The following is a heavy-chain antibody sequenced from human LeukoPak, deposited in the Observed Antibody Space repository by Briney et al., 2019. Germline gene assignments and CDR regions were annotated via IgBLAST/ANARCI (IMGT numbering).Heavy chain of an antibody. D-gene: IGHD3-16*02. Sequence: KPSETLSLTCAVYGGSFSGYYWSWIRQPPGKGLEWIGEINHSGSTNYNPSLKSRVTISVDTSKNQFSLKLSSVTAADTAVYYCARVSRVIVRLRRNWFDPWAREPWSPSPQ. J-gene: IGHJ5*02. V-gene: IGHV4-34*01. CDR2: INHSGST. CDR3: ARVSRVIVRLRRNWFDP. CDR1: GGSFSGYY.